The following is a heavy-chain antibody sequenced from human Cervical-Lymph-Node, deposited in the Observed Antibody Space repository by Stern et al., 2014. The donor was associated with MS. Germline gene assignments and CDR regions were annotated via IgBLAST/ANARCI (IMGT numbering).Heavy chain of an antibody. J-gene: IGHJ3*02. V-gene: IGHV3-48*01. CDR2: ISSSSSTI. Sequence: EVQLVESGGGLVQPGGYLRLSCAASGFTFSSYSMNWVRQAPGKGMEWGSYISSSSSTIYYADSVKCRFTISRDNAKNSLYLQMNSLRAEDTAVYYCARGILWGDAFDIWGQGTMVTVSS. D-gene: IGHD2-21*01. CDR1: GFTFSSYS. CDR3: ARGILWGDAFDI.